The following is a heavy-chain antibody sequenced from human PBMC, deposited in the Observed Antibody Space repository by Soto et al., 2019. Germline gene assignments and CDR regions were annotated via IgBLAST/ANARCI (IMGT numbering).Heavy chain of an antibody. CDR1: GGSFSGYY. Sequence: SETLSLTCAVYGGSFSGYYWSWIRQPPGKGLEWIGEINHSGSTNYNPSLKSRVTISVDTSKNQFSLKLSSVTAADTAVYYFARGFNDYGDYGYYYYYYMDVWGKGTTVTVSS. V-gene: IGHV4-34*01. CDR3: ARGFNDYGDYGYYYYYYMDV. CDR2: INHSGST. D-gene: IGHD4-17*01. J-gene: IGHJ6*03.